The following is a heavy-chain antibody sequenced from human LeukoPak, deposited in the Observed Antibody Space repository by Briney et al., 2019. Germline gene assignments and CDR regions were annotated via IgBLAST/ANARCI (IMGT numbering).Heavy chain of an antibody. D-gene: IGHD2-21*02. J-gene: IGHJ4*02. CDR1: GYTFTSYY. CDR2: MNPNTGGT. CDR3: ARGAYCGADCYYQFDH. V-gene: IGHV1-2*02. Sequence: ASVKVSCKASGYTFTSYYMHWVRQAPGQGIVWMGWMNPNTGGTRYARGFQGRVTMPRDTSISTAYMELTRLTSDDTAVYYCARGAYCGADCYYQFDHWGQGTLVTVSS.